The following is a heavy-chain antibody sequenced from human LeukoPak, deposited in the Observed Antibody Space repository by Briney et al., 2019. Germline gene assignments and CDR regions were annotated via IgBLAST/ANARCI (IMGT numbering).Heavy chain of an antibody. CDR2: INHSGST. D-gene: IGHD4-11*01. V-gene: IGHV4-34*01. J-gene: IGHJ6*02. Sequence: PSETLSLTCAVYGGSFSGYYWSWIRQPPGKGLEWIGEINHSGSTNYNPSLKSRVTISVDTSKNQFSLKLSSVTAADTAVYYCARGPYSMTYYYYYGMDVWGQGTTVTVSS. CDR3: ARGPYSMTYYYYYGMDV. CDR1: GGSFSGYY.